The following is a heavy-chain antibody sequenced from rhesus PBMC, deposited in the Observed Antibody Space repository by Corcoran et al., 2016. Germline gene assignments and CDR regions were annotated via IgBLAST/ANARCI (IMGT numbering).Heavy chain of an antibody. Sequence: EVQLAGSGGGLVRPGGSLRLSCAASGFPVSSYWMSWVRQAQVNGLEGRSEIYGSTRYYGDSVKGRFTGSRDNAKNSLYLQMNSLRAEDTAVYYCTRVGGIAAAGTNYFDYWGQGVLVTVS. CDR3: TRVGGIAAAGTNYFDY. D-gene: IGHD6-31*01. J-gene: IGHJ4*01. V-gene: IGHV3-11*01. CDR1: GFPVSSYW. CDR2: IYGSTR.